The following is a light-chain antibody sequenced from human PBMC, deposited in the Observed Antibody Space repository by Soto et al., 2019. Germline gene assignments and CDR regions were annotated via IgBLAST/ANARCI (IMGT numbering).Light chain of an antibody. Sequence: EIVMTQSPATLSMSPGVRVTLSCRASQSVSSSLAWNQQKPGQAPRLLIYGASTRATGVPDRFSGSGSGTEFTLTISSLQSEDFAVYYCQQYNKWPWTFGQGTKVEIK. CDR1: QSVSSS. V-gene: IGKV3-15*01. CDR3: QQYNKWPWT. CDR2: GAS. J-gene: IGKJ1*01.